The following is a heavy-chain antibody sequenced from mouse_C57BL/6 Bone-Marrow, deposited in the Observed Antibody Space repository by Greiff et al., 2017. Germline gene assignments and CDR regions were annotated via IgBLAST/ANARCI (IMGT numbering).Heavy chain of an antibody. D-gene: IGHD2-2*01. CDR2: IDPSDSYT. CDR1: GYTFTSYW. CDR3: ARCYGYVDEGDY. J-gene: IGHJ2*01. V-gene: IGHV1-59*01. Sequence: QVQLQQPGAELVRPGTSVKLSCKASGYTFTSYWMPWVKQRPGQGLEWIGVIDPSDSYTNYTHKFKGKATLTVDTSSNTAYLQLSSLTSEDAAVYCCARCYGYVDEGDYWGQGTTLTVSA.